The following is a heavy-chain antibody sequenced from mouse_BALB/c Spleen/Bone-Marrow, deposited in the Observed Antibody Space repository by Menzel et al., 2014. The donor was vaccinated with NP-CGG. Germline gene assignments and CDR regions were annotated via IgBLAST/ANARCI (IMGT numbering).Heavy chain of an antibody. CDR3: ARKYGDY. V-gene: IGHV1-80*01. D-gene: IGHD2-10*02. Sequence: QVQLKQSGAELVRPGSSVKISCKASGYPFSSYWMNWVKQRPGQGLEWIGQIYPGDGETNYNGKFKGNATLTADKSSSTAYMQLICLTSEDSAVYFCARKYGDYWGQGTTLTVSS. CDR2: IYPGDGET. J-gene: IGHJ2*01. CDR1: GYPFSSYW.